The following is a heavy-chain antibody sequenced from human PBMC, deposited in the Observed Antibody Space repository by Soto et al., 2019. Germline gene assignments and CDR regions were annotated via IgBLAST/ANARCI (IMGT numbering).Heavy chain of an antibody. J-gene: IGHJ3*02. CDR1: GFTFSSYA. Sequence: EVQLLESGGVLVQPGGSLRLSCAASGFTFSSYAMSWVRQAPGKGLEWVSAISGSGGSTYYADSVKGRFTISRDNSKNPLDLHMNSLSAEDTAVYYCAKASYCTNGVCYTTDAFDIWGQGTMVTVSS. V-gene: IGHV3-23*01. D-gene: IGHD2-8*01. CDR3: AKASYCTNGVCYTTDAFDI. CDR2: ISGSGGST.